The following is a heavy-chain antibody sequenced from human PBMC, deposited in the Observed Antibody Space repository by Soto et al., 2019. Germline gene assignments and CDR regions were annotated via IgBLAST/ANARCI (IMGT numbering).Heavy chain of an antibody. CDR1: GGSISSGGYY. CDR2: IYYSGST. D-gene: IGHD3-10*01. J-gene: IGHJ6*02. CDR3: ARDSDYYGSGSYPSGWLGYSYYYGMDV. Sequence: QVQLQESGPGLVKPSQTLSLTCTVSGGSISSGGYYWSWIRQHPGKGLEWIGYIYYSGSTYYNPSLKSRVTISVHTSKNQFSLKLSSVTAADTAVYYCARDSDYYGSGSYPSGWLGYSYYYGMDVWGQGTTVTVSS. V-gene: IGHV4-31*03.